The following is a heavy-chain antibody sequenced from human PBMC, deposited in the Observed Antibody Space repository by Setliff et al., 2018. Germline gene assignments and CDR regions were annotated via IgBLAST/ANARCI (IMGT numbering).Heavy chain of an antibody. D-gene: IGHD3-3*01. Sequence: LSLTCTVSGGSISNYYWSWFRQPPGRGMEWIGYIFYSGSTSYIPSLKSRVRISIDTSKNQFSLKLSSVTAADTAVYYCVRHIIIRSPTTSNAFDIWGQGTMVTVSS. CDR2: IFYSGST. CDR3: VRHIIIRSPTTSNAFDI. CDR1: GGSISNYY. J-gene: IGHJ3*02. V-gene: IGHV4-59*08.